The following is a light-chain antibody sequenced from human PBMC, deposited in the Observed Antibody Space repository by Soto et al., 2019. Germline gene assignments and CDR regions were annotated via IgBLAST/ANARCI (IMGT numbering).Light chain of an antibody. CDR1: SSNIGSNT. CDR2: SNN. CDR3: AAWDDSPNGYV. Sequence: QSALTQPPSASGTPGQRVTISCSGSSSNIGSNTVNWYQQLPGTAPKLLIYSNNQRPSGVPDRFSGSKSGTSASLAISGLQSEDEADYYCAAWDDSPNGYVFGTGTKLTVL. J-gene: IGLJ1*01. V-gene: IGLV1-44*01.